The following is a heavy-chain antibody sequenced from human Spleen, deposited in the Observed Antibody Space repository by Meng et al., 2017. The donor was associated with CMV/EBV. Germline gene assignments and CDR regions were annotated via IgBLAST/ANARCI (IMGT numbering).Heavy chain of an antibody. J-gene: IGHJ4*02. CDR2: IKSKTDGGTT. Sequence: FSNAWMHWVRQAPGKRLEWVGRIKSKTDGGTTDYAAPVKGRFTISRDDLKNTLYLQMNSLKTEDTAVYYCTTAPEGYCSGGSCGEDYWGQGTLVTVSS. D-gene: IGHD2-15*01. CDR1: FSNAW. V-gene: IGHV3-15*07. CDR3: TTAPEGYCSGGSCGEDY.